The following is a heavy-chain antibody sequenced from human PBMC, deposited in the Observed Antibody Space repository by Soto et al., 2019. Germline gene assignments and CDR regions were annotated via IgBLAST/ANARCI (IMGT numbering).Heavy chain of an antibody. D-gene: IGHD3-16*02. CDR2: INHSGST. J-gene: IGHJ4*02. CDR3: ARGYYVWGSYRYTFDY. CDR1: GGSFSGYY. V-gene: IGHV4-34*01. Sequence: SETLSLTCAVYGGSFSGYYWSWIRQPPGKGLEWIGEINHSGSTNYNPSLKSRVTISVDTSKNQFSLKLSSVTAADTAVYYCARGYYVWGSYRYTFDYWGQGTLVTVYS.